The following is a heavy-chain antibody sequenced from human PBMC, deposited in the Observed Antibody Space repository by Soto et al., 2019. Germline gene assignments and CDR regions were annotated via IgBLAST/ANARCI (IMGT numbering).Heavy chain of an antibody. V-gene: IGHV3-23*01. Sequence: EVQLLESGGGLVQPGGSLRLSCAASGFPFSSYAMNWVRQAPGKGLEWVSAMSGVAGNRFYADSVKGRFTISRDNSKNIVYLEMLDLRADDTAVYLCAKPMRIDQWVFAHWGHGTQVTVSS. J-gene: IGHJ4*01. CDR3: AKPMRIDQWVFAH. CDR1: GFPFSSYA. CDR2: MSGVAGNR. D-gene: IGHD1-26*01.